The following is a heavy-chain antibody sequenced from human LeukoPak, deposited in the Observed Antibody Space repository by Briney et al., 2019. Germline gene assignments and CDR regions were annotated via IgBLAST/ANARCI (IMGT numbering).Heavy chain of an antibody. CDR2: IRSKLYGGAA. CDR3: ARDQLGGDPGNYYYYCMDV. CDR1: GFTSGDYA. J-gene: IGHJ6*03. V-gene: IGHV3-49*03. D-gene: IGHD4-17*01. Sequence: GRSLRLSCTTSGFTSGDYAMSWFRQAPGKGLEWVSFIRSKLYGGAAEYAASVKGRFGISREDSKSIVYLQMNSLKTEDTAVYYCARDQLGGDPGNYYYYCMDVWGKGTTVTVSS.